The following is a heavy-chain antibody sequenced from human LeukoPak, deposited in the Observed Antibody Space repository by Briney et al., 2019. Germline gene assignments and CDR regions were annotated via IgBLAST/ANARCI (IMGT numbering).Heavy chain of an antibody. J-gene: IGHJ6*03. CDR1: GGTFSSYT. CDR2: IIPILGIA. V-gene: IGHV1-69*04. D-gene: IGHD4-17*01. Sequence: SVKVSRKASGGTFSSYTISWVRQAPGQGLEWMGRIIPILGIANYAQKFQGRVTITADKSTSTAYMELSSLRSEDTAVYYCARDPARGDYNNYYYYYYMDVWGKGTTVTVSS. CDR3: ARDPARGDYNNYYYYYYMDV.